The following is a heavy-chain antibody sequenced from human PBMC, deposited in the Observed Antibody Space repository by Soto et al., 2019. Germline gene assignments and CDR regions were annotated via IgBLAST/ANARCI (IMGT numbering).Heavy chain of an antibody. V-gene: IGHV3-23*01. CDR3: AKNWDTTFSSSSH. CDR2: ISGSGGSI. D-gene: IGHD6-6*01. CDR1: GFTFSTYA. J-gene: IGHJ4*02. Sequence: EVQLLESGGGLVQPGGSLRLSCAASGFTFSTYAMTWVRQAPGKGLEWVSAISGSGGSIYYADSVKGRFTISRDESKNTLYLQMNSLRAEDTAVYYCAKNWDTTFSSSSHWGQGTLVTVSS.